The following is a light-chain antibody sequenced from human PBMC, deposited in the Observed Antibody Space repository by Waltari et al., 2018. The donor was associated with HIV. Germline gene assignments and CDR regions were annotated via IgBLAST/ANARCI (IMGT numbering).Light chain of an antibody. V-gene: IGLV2-14*01. CDR3: SSYTSSSTWV. Sequence: QPALTQPASVSGSPGQSITISCTGTRSDVGGDNYVSWYQQHPGKAPKLMNYDVSNRPSWVSNRFSGSKSGNTASLTISGLRAEDEADYYCSSYTSSSTWVFGGGTKLTVL. J-gene: IGLJ3*02. CDR1: RSDVGGDNY. CDR2: DVS.